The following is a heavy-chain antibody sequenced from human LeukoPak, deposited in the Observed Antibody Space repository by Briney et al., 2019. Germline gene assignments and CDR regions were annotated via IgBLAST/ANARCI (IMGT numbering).Heavy chain of an antibody. CDR3: ARGDIVVVPAAIIAADAFDI. Sequence: SVKVSCKASGGTFSSYAISWVRQAPGQGLEWMGGIIPIFGTANYAQKFQGRVTIPTDESTCTAYMELSSLRSEDTAVYYCARGDIVVVPAAIIAADAFDIWGQGTMVTVSS. D-gene: IGHD2-2*02. J-gene: IGHJ3*02. V-gene: IGHV1-69*05. CDR1: GGTFSSYA. CDR2: IIPIFGTA.